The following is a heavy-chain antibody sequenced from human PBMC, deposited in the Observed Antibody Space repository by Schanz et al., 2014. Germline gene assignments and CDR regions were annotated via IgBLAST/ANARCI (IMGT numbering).Heavy chain of an antibody. J-gene: IGHJ4*02. Sequence: QVQLQESGPGLVKPSETLSLTCTVSGGSISSPYWSWVRQAPGEGLEWIAYLLSSERAKYNPSLDSRSTLSLDTSKSQFSLRLRYVTAADTAVYYCATIPRGNIYGYFDYWGQGSLVTVSS. CDR1: GGSISSPY. V-gene: IGHV4-4*08. CDR3: ATIPRGNIYGYFDY. D-gene: IGHD5-18*01. CDR2: LLSSERA.